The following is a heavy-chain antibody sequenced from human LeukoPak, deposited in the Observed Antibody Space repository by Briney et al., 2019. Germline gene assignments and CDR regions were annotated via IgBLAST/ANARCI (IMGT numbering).Heavy chain of an antibody. Sequence: SETLSLTCTLSGGSMTGHWWSWIRQTPGEGVEWSGNIFYSGGTNNNSPLKSRITMSLDTFKNQFSLKLSSVASADTGMYHCASRSAAYVSIDFWGQGILVIASS. D-gene: IGHD2-15*01. CDR3: ASRSAAYVSIDF. J-gene: IGHJ4*02. CDR2: IFYSGGT. V-gene: IGHV4-59*11. CDR1: GGSMTGHW.